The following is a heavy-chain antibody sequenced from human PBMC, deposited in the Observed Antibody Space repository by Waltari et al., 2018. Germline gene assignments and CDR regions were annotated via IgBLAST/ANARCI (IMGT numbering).Heavy chain of an antibody. V-gene: IGHV1-3*01. Sequence: QVQLVQSGAEVKKPGASVKVSCKASGYTFTSYSMHWVRQAPGQRLEWMGWINAGNGNTKYSEEFQGRVTITRDTSASTAYMELSSLRSEDTAVYYCATGLSVGATDYFDHWGRGTLVTVSS. CDR1: GYTFTSYS. J-gene: IGHJ4*02. CDR3: ATGLSVGATDYFDH. D-gene: IGHD1-26*01. CDR2: INAGNGNT.